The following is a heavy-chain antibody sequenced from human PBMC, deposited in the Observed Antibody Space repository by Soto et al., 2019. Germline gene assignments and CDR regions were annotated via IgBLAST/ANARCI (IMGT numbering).Heavy chain of an antibody. CDR1: GGSISSYY. J-gene: IGHJ5*02. CDR2: IYTSGST. Sequence: PSETLSLTCTVSGGSISSYYWSWIRQPAGKGLEWIGRIYTSGSTNYNPSLKSRVTMSVDTSKNQFSLKLSSVTAADTAVYYCARAIAAAGNNWFDPWGQGTLVTVSS. CDR3: ARAIAAAGNNWFDP. D-gene: IGHD6-13*01. V-gene: IGHV4-4*07.